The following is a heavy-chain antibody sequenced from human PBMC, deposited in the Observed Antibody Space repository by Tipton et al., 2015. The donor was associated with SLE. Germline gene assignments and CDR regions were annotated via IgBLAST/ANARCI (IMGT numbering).Heavy chain of an antibody. CDR3: ARGSKGLRWGQNAFDI. D-gene: IGHD5-12*01. Sequence: GLVKPSETLSLTCTVSGGSISSYYWSWIRQPPGKGLEWIGYIYYSGSTNYNPSLKSRVTMSVDTSKNQFSLRLNSVTAADTAVYYCARGSKGLRWGQNAFDIWGQGTMVTVSS. J-gene: IGHJ3*02. CDR2: IYYSGST. CDR1: GGSISSYY. V-gene: IGHV4-59*01.